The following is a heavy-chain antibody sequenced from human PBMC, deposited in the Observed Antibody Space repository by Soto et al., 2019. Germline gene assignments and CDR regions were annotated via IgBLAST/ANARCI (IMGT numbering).Heavy chain of an antibody. V-gene: IGHV1-8*02. J-gene: IGHJ4*02. CDR2: MNPNSGNT. D-gene: IGHD6-6*01. CDR1: GYIFTGYY. Sequence: GASVKVSCKASGYIFTGYYMHWVRQAPGQGLEWMGWMNPNSGNTGYAQKFQGRVTMTRNTSISTAYMELSSLRSEDTAVYYCARGQGAARPVNPWGQGTLVTVSS. CDR3: ARGQGAARPVNP.